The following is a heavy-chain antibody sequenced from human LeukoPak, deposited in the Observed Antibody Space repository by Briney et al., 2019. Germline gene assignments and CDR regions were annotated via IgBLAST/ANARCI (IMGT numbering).Heavy chain of an antibody. CDR3: TKDPTPYVGASAD. Sequence: GGSLRLSCAASGFTFSSYAMSWVRQAPGKGLEWVSTITGSGDNTYYTDSVKGRFTFSRDNSKSTLYLQMNSLRAEDTAVYYCTKDPTPYVGASADWGQGTLVTVSS. D-gene: IGHD1-26*01. CDR1: GFTFSSYA. J-gene: IGHJ4*02. V-gene: IGHV3-23*01. CDR2: ITGSGDNT.